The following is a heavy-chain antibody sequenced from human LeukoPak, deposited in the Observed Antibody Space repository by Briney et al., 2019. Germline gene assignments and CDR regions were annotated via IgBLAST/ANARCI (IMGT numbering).Heavy chain of an antibody. Sequence: PSETLSLTCTVSGGSISSSSYYWGWIRQPPGKGLEWIGSIYYSGSTCYNPSLKSRVTISVDTSKNQFSLKLSSVTAADTAVYYCARRTSRNDAFDNWGQGTMVTVSS. V-gene: IGHV4-39*01. CDR3: ARRTSRNDAFDN. J-gene: IGHJ3*02. CDR2: IYYSGST. CDR1: GGSISSSSYY.